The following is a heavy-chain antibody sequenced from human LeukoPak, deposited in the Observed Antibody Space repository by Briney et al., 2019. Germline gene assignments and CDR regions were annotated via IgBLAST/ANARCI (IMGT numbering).Heavy chain of an antibody. CDR2: ISGSGGST. CDR1: GLTFSSYG. V-gene: IGHV3-23*01. Sequence: GGSLRLSCAASGLTFSSYGMSWVRQAPGKGLEWVSVISGSGGSTYYADSVKGRFTISRDNFKSTLYLRVNSLRAEDTAVYYCAKHVAAADKPTWTDYWGQGTLVTVSS. D-gene: IGHD6-13*01. J-gene: IGHJ4*02. CDR3: AKHVAAADKPTWTDY.